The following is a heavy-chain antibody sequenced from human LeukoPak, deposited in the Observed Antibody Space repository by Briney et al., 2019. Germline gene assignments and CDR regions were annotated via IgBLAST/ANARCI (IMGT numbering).Heavy chain of an antibody. J-gene: IGHJ4*02. CDR3: ARDGEYCSGGSCYSGFDY. CDR2: ISAYNGNT. V-gene: IGHV1-18*01. Sequence: GASVKVSCKASGYTFTSYGISWVRQAPGQGLEWMGWISAYNGNTNYAQKLQGRVTMTTDTSTSTAYMELRSLRSDDTAVYYCARDGEYCSGGSCYSGFDYWCQGTLVTVSS. D-gene: IGHD2-15*01. CDR1: GYTFTSYG.